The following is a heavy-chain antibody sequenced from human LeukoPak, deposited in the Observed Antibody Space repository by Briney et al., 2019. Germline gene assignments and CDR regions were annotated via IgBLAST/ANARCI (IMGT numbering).Heavy chain of an antibody. CDR3: ARVNDYVWGSYRPMYYYFDY. CDR2: IYYSGST. Sequence: SETLSLTCTVSGGSINSYYWSWIRQPPGKGLEWIGYIYYSGSTNYNPSLKSRVTISVDTSKKQFSLKLSSVTAADTAVSYCARVNDYVWGSYRPMYYYFDYWAQGTLVTVSS. D-gene: IGHD3-16*02. V-gene: IGHV4-59*13. J-gene: IGHJ4*02. CDR1: GGSINSYY.